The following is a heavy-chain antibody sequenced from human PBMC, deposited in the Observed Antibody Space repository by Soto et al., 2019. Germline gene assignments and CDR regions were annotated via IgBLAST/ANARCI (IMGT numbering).Heavy chain of an antibody. CDR2: ISGGGGSTI. D-gene: IGHD3-22*01. CDR1: GFTFSDYY. J-gene: IGHJ4*02. V-gene: IGHV3-11*01. Sequence: PGGSLRLSCAASGFTFSDYYMNWIRQAPGKALEWVSYISGGGGSTIYYADSVKGRFTISRDNAKNSLYLQMNSLRAEDTAVYYCARGKGYYDSSGYDYWGQGTLVTVSS. CDR3: ARGKGYYDSSGYDY.